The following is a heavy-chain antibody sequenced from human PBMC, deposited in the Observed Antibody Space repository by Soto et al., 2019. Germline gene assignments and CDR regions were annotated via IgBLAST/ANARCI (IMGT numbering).Heavy chain of an antibody. J-gene: IGHJ3*02. CDR3: ASHIVLVPADNAKAPASI. Sequence: QVQLQESGPGLVKPSQTLSLTCTVSGGSMSSGGYYWSWIRQHPGKGLEWIGYIYYSGSTYYNPSLKTRVTISVDASKNQFALKLSSVTAADTAVYYCASHIVLVPADNAKAPASIWGQGTMVTVSS. V-gene: IGHV4-31*03. D-gene: IGHD2-2*01. CDR2: IYYSGST. CDR1: GGSMSSGGYY.